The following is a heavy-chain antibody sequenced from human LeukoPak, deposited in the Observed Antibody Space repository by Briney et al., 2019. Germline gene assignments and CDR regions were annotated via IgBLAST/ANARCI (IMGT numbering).Heavy chain of an antibody. CDR3: ARAGGSGGYYSYDY. J-gene: IGHJ4*02. CDR1: GGSISSGGYY. Sequence: SETLSLTCTVSGGSISSGGYYWSWIRQHPGKGLEWIGYIYYSGSTYYNPSLESRVTISVDTSKNQFSLKLSSVTAADTAVYYCARAGGSGGYYSYDYWGQGTLVTVSS. V-gene: IGHV4-31*03. CDR2: IYYSGST. D-gene: IGHD3-10*01.